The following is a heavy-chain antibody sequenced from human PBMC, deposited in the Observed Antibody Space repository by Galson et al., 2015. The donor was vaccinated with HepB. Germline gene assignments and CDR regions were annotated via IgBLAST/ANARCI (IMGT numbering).Heavy chain of an antibody. CDR3: AKSGFGELLYYYYYGMDV. CDR1: GFTFSSYA. J-gene: IGHJ6*02. CDR2: ISGSGGST. D-gene: IGHD3-10*01. V-gene: IGHV3-23*01. Sequence: SLRLSCAASGFTFSSYAMSWVRQAPGKGLEWVSAISGSGGSTYYADSVKGRFTISRDNSKNTLYLQMNSLRAEDTAVYYCAKSGFGELLYYYYYGMDVWGQGTTVTVSS.